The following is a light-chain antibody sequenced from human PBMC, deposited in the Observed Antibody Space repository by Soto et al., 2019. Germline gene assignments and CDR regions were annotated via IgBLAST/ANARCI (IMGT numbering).Light chain of an antibody. CDR3: SSYTSGSTLVV. CDR1: SSDVGGYNY. V-gene: IGLV2-14*03. CDR2: DVS. Sequence: QSVLTQPASVSGSPGQSITICCTGTSSDVGGYNYVSWYQQHPDKAPKLMIYDVSNRPSGVSSRFSGSKSGNTASLTISGLQAEDEADYYCSSYTSGSTLVVFGAGTKLTVL. J-gene: IGLJ2*01.